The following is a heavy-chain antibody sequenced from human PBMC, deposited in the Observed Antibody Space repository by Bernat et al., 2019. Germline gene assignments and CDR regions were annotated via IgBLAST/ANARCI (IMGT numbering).Heavy chain of an antibody. V-gene: IGHV3-30-3*01. CDR3: ARVGIVVVTAAPPLDWFDP. CDR2: ISYDGSNK. D-gene: IGHD2-2*03. CDR1: GFTFSSYA. Sequence: QVQLVESGGGVVQPGRSLRLSCAASGFTFSSYAMHWFRQAPGKGLEWVAVISYDGSNKYYADSVKGRSTISRDNSKNTLYLQMNSLRAEDTAVYYCARVGIVVVTAAPPLDWFDPWGQGTLVTVSS. J-gene: IGHJ5*02.